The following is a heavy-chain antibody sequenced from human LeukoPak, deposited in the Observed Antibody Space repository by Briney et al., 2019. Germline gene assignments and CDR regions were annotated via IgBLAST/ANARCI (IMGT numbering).Heavy chain of an antibody. CDR1: GFTFSSYG. Sequence: PGRSLRLSCASSGFTFSSYGMHWVRQAPGKGLEWVAVIWFDGTNRYCGDSVKGRFTISRDNSKNTLYLQMNSLRADDTAVYYSAKEFSTYSSTGRFDYWGQGTLVTVSS. CDR2: IWFDGTNR. V-gene: IGHV3-33*06. D-gene: IGHD2-15*01. J-gene: IGHJ4*02. CDR3: AKEFSTYSSTGRFDY.